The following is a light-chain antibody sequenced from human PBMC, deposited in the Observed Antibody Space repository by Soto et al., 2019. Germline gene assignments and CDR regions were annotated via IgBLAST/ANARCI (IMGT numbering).Light chain of an antibody. CDR3: QQYSVWPLVT. V-gene: IGKV3-15*01. CDR1: QSVGTQ. CDR2: GAS. Sequence: EIVMTQSPATLSVSPGERATLSCRASQSVGTQLAWYQLRPGQTPRLLIFGASTRATGIPARFSGSGSGSEFTLTISSLQSEDFAVYSCQQYSVWPLVTCGGGTKVEIK. J-gene: IGKJ4*01.